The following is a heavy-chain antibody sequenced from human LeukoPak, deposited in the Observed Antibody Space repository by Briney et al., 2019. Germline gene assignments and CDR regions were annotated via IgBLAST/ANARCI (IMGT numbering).Heavy chain of an antibody. CDR2: INHSGST. CDR1: GGSFSGYY. D-gene: IGHD3-22*01. V-gene: IGHV4-34*01. Sequence: TSETLSLTCAVYGGSFSGYYWSWVRQPPGKGLEWIGEINHSGSTNYNPSLKRRVTISVDKSKKQFSLKLSSVTAADTAVYYCARRGYYYDSSPPFDYWGQGTLVTVSS. CDR3: ARRGYYYDSSPPFDY. J-gene: IGHJ4*02.